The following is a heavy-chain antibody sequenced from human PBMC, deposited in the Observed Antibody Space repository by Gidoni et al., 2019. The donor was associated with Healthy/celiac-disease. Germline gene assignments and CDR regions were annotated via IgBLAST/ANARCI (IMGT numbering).Heavy chain of an antibody. V-gene: IGHV3-21*01. CDR1: GFTFSSYS. Sequence: EVQLVESGGGLVKPGGSLRLSCAASGFTFSSYSMNWVRQAPGKGLWWVSSISSSSSYIYYADSVKGRFTISRDNAKNSLYLQMNSLRAEDTAVYYCARPGIVVVVAAPEYWGQGTLVTVSS. CDR2: ISSSSSYI. CDR3: ARPGIVVVVAAPEY. J-gene: IGHJ4*02. D-gene: IGHD2-15*01.